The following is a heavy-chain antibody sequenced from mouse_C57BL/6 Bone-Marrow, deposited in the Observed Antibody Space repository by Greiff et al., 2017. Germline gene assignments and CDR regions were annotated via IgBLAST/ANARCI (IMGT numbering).Heavy chain of an antibody. J-gene: IGHJ2*01. CDR3: ARWYGSSLDY. Sequence: EVQLLQSGPELVKPGASVKISCKASGYTFTDYYMHWVKQSPGKGLEWIGEINPNSGGTIYNQKFKGKATVTVDKSSSTAYMQLRSLTSEDAAVYYCARWYGSSLDYWGQGTTVTVAS. V-gene: IGHV1-18*01. D-gene: IGHD1-1*01. CDR1: GYTFTDYY. CDR2: INPNSGGT.